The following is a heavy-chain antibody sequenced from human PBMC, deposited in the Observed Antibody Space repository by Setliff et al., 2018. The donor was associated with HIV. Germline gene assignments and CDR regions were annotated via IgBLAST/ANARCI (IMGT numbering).Heavy chain of an antibody. D-gene: IGHD3-22*01. CDR2: IYTSGRT. CDR3: GRQVPVPGVAVTPIDY. V-gene: IGHV4-4*07. Sequence: SETLSLTCTVPGGSISSYYWSWIRQPAGKGLEWIGLIYTSGRTNYNPSLKSRVKISVDTSKNQFSLKVTSVTAADTAVYYCGRQVPVPGVAVTPIDYWGQGTLVTVSS. J-gene: IGHJ4*02. CDR1: GGSISSYY.